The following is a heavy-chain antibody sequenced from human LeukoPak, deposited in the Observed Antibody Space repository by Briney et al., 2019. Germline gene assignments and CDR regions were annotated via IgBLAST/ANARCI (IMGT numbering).Heavy chain of an antibody. CDR2: INTDGSTT. J-gene: IGHJ4*02. V-gene: IGHV3-74*01. CDR3: ATGAGLWSPDY. D-gene: IGHD5-18*01. Sequence: PGGSLGLSCAASGFTFSSYWMYWVRQAPGKGLVWVSRINTDGSTTNYADSVKGRFTISRDNAKNTLYLQMNSLRVEDTAVYYCATGAGLWSPDYWGQGTLVTVSS. CDR1: GFTFSSYW.